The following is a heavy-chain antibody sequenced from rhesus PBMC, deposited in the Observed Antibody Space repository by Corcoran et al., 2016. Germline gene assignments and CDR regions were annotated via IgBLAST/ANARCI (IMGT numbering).Heavy chain of an antibody. CDR1: GFTSSSND. D-gene: IGHD3-40*01. CDR2: ISYTGKTI. J-gene: IGHJ4*01. Sequence: EVQLVESGGGLVQPGGSLRLSCAASGFTSSSNDMSWVRQAPGKGLEWVSNISYTGKTIYYGDSVKGRFTISRDNAKYSVSLQMSSLRAEDTAVYYCTRSTLTIVKGDFDYWGQGVLVTVSS. CDR3: TRSTLTIVKGDFDY. V-gene: IGHV3-136*01.